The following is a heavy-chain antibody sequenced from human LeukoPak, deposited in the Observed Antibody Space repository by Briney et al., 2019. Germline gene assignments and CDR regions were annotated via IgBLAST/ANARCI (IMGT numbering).Heavy chain of an antibody. V-gene: IGHV4-34*01. CDR1: GVSFSGYY. D-gene: IGHD3-22*01. CDR2: INHSGST. Sequence: SETLSLTCAIYGVSFSGYYWSWIRQPPGKGLEWIGEINHSGSTNYNPSLKSRVTISVDTSKNQFSLKLSSVTAADTAVYYCARLKTYYYDSSGYYYPTPFFDSWGQGTLVTVSS. J-gene: IGHJ4*02. CDR3: ARLKTYYYDSSGYYYPTPFFDS.